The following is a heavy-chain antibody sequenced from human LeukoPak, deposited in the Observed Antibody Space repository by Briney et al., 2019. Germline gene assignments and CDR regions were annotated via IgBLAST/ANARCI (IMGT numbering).Heavy chain of an antibody. J-gene: IGHJ4*02. D-gene: IGHD3-22*01. CDR1: GYTFTSYG. V-gene: IGHV1-18*01. Sequence: ASVKVSCKASGYTFTSYGISWVRQAPGQGLEWMGWISAYNGNTNYAQKLQGRVTMTTDTSTSTAYMELRSLRSDDTAVYYCARHSRYLYYYDSSGYYPHFDYWGQGTLVTVSS. CDR2: ISAYNGNT. CDR3: ARHSRYLYYYDSSGYYPHFDY.